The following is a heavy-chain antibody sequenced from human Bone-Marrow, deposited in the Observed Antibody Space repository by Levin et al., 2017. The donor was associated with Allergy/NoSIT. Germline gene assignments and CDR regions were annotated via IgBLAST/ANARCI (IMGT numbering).Heavy chain of an antibody. J-gene: IGHJ5*02. CDR2: IDTNTGNP. V-gene: IGHV7-4-1*02. CDR3: ARRRIPAAGTAYSWFDP. D-gene: IGHD6-13*01. CDR1: GYTFTNYV. Sequence: ASVKVSCMTSGYTFTNYVMNWVRQAPGQGLEWMGWIDTNTGNPTYAQGFKGRFVFSLDTSLSTAYLEISKLKAEDSAIYYCARRRIPAAGTAYSWFDPWGQGTQVTVSS.